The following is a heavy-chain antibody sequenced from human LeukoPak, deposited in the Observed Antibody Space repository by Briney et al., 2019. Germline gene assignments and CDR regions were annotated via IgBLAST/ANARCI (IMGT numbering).Heavy chain of an antibody. V-gene: IGHV3-33*01. D-gene: IGHD2-21*02. CDR2: IWYDGRNK. J-gene: IGHJ1*01. Sequence: PGGSLRLSCAASGFTFSSYGMHWVRQAPGKGLEWVAVIWYDGRNKYYADSVKGRFTISRDNSKNTLYLQMNSLRVEDTAVYYCTSWGDTTAEYFQRWGQGTLVTVSS. CDR1: GFTFSSYG. CDR3: TSWGDTTAEYFQR.